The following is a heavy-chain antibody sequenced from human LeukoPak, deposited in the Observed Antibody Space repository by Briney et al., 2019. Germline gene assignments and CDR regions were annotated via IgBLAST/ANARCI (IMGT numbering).Heavy chain of an antibody. CDR1: GFTFNSYA. D-gene: IGHD3-10*01. J-gene: IGHJ4*02. CDR2: ISGSDST. V-gene: IGHV3-23*01. CDR3: AKDSPFAYYVSGSDWDY. Sequence: GGSLRLSCAASGFTFNSYAMSWVRQAPGKGLEWVSDISGSDSTYYSDSVKGRFTISRDNSKNTLYLQMNSLRAEDTAVYYCAKDSPFAYYVSGSDWDYWGQGTLVTVSS.